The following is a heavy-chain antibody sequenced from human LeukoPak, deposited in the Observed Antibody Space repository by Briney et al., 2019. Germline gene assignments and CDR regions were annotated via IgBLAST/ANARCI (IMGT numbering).Heavy chain of an antibody. J-gene: IGHJ3*02. CDR1: GRSISAYF. Sequence: PSETLSLTCTVSGRSISAYFWTWIRQPAGKGLEWIGRIYITGITNYNPSLKSRVTMSVDTSKNQFSLNLTSVTAADTAVYYCARDHDVLLWFGESALNAFDIWGQGTMVTVSS. D-gene: IGHD3-10*01. CDR2: IYITGIT. V-gene: IGHV4-4*07. CDR3: ARDHDVLLWFGESALNAFDI.